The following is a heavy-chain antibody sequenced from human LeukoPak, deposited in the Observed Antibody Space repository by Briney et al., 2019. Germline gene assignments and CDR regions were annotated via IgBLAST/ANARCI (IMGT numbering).Heavy chain of an antibody. D-gene: IGHD3-22*01. CDR1: GDSINSYY. V-gene: IGHV4-59*08. CDR2: IYYSGST. Sequence: SETLSLTCTVSGDSINSYYWSWIRQPPGKGLEWIGYIYYSGSTNYNPSLKSRVTISVDTSKNQFSLKLSSVTAADTAVYYCARLRQGYYDSSGYYFGDAFDIWGQGTMVTVSS. CDR3: ARLRQGYYDSSGYYFGDAFDI. J-gene: IGHJ3*02.